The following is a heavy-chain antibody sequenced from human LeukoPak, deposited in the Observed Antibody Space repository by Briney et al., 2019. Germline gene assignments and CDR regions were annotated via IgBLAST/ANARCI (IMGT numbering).Heavy chain of an antibody. CDR2: ISGSGGST. CDR3: AKFTSVGFWSGSYYMDV. CDR1: GFTFSSYA. D-gene: IGHD3-3*01. V-gene: IGHV3-23*01. Sequence: RSGGSLRLSCAASGFTFSSYAMSWVRQAPGKGLEWVSAISGSGGSTYYADSVKGRFTISRDNSKNTLYLQINSLRVEDTAVYYCAKFTSVGFWSGSYYMDVWGKGTTVTVSS. J-gene: IGHJ6*03.